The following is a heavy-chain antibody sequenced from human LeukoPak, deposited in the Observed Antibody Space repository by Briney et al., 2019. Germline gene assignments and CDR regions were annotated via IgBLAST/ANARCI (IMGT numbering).Heavy chain of an antibody. Sequence: GASEKVSCKASGYTFTSYYMHWVRQAPGQGLEWMGIINPSGGSTSYAQKFQGRVTMTRDTSTSTVYMELSSLRSEDTAVYYCARAGQLERRSDAFDIWGQGTMVTVSS. CDR3: ARAGQLERRSDAFDI. D-gene: IGHD1-1*01. CDR2: INPSGGST. V-gene: IGHV1-46*01. CDR1: GYTFTSYY. J-gene: IGHJ3*02.